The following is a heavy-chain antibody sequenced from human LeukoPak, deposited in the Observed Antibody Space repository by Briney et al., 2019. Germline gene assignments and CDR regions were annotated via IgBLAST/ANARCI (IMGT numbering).Heavy chain of an antibody. Sequence: SETLSLTCALYGGSFSGYYWRWIRQPPGKGLEWIGEFNHSGSTNYNPSLKSRVTISVDTSKNQFSLKLSSVTAADTAVYYCARASALDIVVVPAAIGGTPFDYWGQGTLVTVSS. CDR3: ARASALDIVVVPAAIGGTPFDY. CDR2: FNHSGST. CDR1: GGSFSGYY. V-gene: IGHV4-34*01. J-gene: IGHJ4*02. D-gene: IGHD2-2*03.